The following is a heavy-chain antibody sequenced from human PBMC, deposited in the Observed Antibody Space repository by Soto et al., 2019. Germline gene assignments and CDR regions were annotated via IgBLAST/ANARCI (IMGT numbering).Heavy chain of an antibody. CDR3: ARGYCSSTSSESGTYYYYGMDV. D-gene: IGHD2-2*01. CDR2: IHPNIGTA. V-gene: IGHV1-69*13. J-gene: IGHJ6*02. Sequence: SVKVSCKASGYTFTTYGINWVRQAPGQGLEWMGGIHPNIGTANYAQKFQGRVTITADASTSTAYMELSSLRSEDTAVYYCARGYCSSTSSESGTYYYYGMDVWGQGTTVTVSS. CDR1: GYTFTTYG.